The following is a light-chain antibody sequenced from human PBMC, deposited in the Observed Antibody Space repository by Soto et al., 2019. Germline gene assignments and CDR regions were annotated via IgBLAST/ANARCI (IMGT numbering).Light chain of an antibody. CDR2: DAS. CDR3: KQSYRTPHT. Sequence: DIQMTQSPSSLSASVGDRVTITCRASQGVSAYLLWYQQRQGRAPKLLIYDASNLLSGVPSRFSGSGSGKKITRTISSRQTEDFATYYCKQSYRTPHTFGQGTKLETK. CDR1: QGVSAY. V-gene: IGKV1-39*01. J-gene: IGKJ2*01.